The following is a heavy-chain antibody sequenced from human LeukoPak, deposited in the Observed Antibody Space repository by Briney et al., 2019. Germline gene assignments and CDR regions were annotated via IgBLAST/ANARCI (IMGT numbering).Heavy chain of an antibody. CDR1: GGTFSSYA. V-gene: IGHV1-69*05. Sequence: SVKVSCKASGGTFSSYAISWVRQAPGQGLEWMGGIIPIFGTANYAQKFQGRVTITTDESTSTAYMELSSLRSEDTAVYYCARDRVACSSTSCSRDYNYMDVWGKGTTVTVSS. D-gene: IGHD2-2*01. CDR2: IIPIFGTA. CDR3: ARDRVACSSTSCSRDYNYMDV. J-gene: IGHJ6*03.